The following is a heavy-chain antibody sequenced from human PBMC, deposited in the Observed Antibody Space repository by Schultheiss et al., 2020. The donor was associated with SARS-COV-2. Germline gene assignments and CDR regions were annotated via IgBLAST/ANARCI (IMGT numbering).Heavy chain of an antibody. CDR2: ISGSGGST. Sequence: WGSLRLSCAASGFTFSNAWMSWVRQAPGKGLEWVSAISGSGGSTYYADSVKGRFTISRDNSKNTLYLQMNSLRAEDTAVYYCAKGSMGWFGELLHWGQGTLVTVSS. CDR3: AKGSMGWFGELLH. V-gene: IGHV3-23*01. D-gene: IGHD3-10*01. J-gene: IGHJ4*02. CDR1: GFTFSNAW.